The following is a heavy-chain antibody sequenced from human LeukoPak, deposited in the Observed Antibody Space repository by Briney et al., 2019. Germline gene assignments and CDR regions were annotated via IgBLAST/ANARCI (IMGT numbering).Heavy chain of an antibody. CDR3: ARVSEIAAAGTVDY. CDR1: GFTFSDYY. Sequence: GGSLRLSCAASGFTFSDYYMSWIRQAPGKGLEWVSYISSSSSYTTYADSVKGRFTISRDNAKNSLYLQMNSLRAEDTAVYYCARVSEIAAAGTVDYWGEGTLVTVSS. V-gene: IGHV3-11*06. J-gene: IGHJ4*02. D-gene: IGHD6-13*01. CDR2: ISSSSSYT.